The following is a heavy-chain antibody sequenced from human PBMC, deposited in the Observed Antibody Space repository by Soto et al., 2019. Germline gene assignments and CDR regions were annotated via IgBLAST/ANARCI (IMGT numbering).Heavy chain of an antibody. Sequence: EVQLVESGGGLVKPGGSLRLSCADSGFTFSSYSMNWVRQAPGKGLEWVSSISSSSSYIYYADSVKGRFTISRDNAKNSLYLQMNSVRADDTAVYYCARERQWLDFDAFDIWGQGTMVTVSS. CDR3: ARERQWLDFDAFDI. V-gene: IGHV3-21*01. J-gene: IGHJ3*02. D-gene: IGHD6-19*01. CDR1: GFTFSSYS. CDR2: ISSSSSYI.